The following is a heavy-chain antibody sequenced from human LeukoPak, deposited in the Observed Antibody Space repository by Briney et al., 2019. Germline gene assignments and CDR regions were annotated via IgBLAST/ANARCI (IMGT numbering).Heavy chain of an antibody. J-gene: IGHJ4*02. CDR2: ITAYNGNT. CDR3: ARNLYGGDSRSFDY. Sequence: ASVKVSCKASGYTFTSYGISWVRQAPGQGLEWMGWITAYNGNTNYAQRLQGRVTMTTDTSTSTAYMELRSLRSDDTAVYYCARNLYGGDSRSFDYWGQGTLVTVSS. V-gene: IGHV1-18*01. D-gene: IGHD2-21*01. CDR1: GYTFTSYG.